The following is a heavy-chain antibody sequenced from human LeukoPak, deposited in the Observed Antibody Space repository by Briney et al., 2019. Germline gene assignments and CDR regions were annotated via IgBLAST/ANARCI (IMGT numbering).Heavy chain of an antibody. J-gene: IGHJ4*02. V-gene: IGHV4-39*01. CDR3: ARNYYDGSGYFY. Sequence: SETLSLTCTVSGGSISSNSYYWVWIRQPPGKGLEWIGSMYYSGSTHYNPSLKSRVTISVDTSKNQFSLKVSSVTAADTAVYYCARNYYDGSGYFYWGQGTLVTVSS. CDR2: MYYSGST. CDR1: GGSISSNSYY. D-gene: IGHD3-22*01.